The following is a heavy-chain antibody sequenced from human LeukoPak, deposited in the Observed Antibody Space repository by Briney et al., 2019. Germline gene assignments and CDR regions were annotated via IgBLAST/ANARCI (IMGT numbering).Heavy chain of an antibody. CDR2: INHSGST. CDR3: ARGSGYIYGLYYFDY. V-gene: IGHV4-34*01. J-gene: IGHJ4*02. CDR1: GGSFSGYY. D-gene: IGHD5-18*01. Sequence: SETLSLTCAVYGGSFSGYYWSWIRQPPGKGLEWIGEINHSGSTNYNPSLKSRVTISVDTSKNQFPLKLSSVTAADTAVYYCARGSGYIYGLYYFDYWGQGTLVTVSS.